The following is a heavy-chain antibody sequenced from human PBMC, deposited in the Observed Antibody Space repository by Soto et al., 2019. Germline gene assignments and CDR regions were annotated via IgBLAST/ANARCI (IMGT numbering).Heavy chain of an antibody. D-gene: IGHD3-3*01. CDR2: IVVGSGNT. CDR3: AAVEDFWSGYYSDY. CDR1: GFTFTSSA. V-gene: IGHV1-58*01. Sequence: SVKVSCKASGFTFTSSAVQWVRQAHGQRLEWIGWIVVGSGNTNYAQKFQERVTITRDMSTSTAYMELSSLRSEDTAVYYCAAVEDFWSGYYSDYWGQGTLVTV. J-gene: IGHJ4*02.